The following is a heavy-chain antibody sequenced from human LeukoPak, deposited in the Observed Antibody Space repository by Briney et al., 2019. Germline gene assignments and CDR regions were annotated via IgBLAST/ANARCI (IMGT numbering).Heavy chain of an antibody. Sequence: GASVKVSCKASGYTFTSYDINWVRQATGQGLEWMGWMNPNSGNTGYAQKFQGRVTMTRNTSISTAYMELSSLRSEDTAVYYCARVSGYCSGGSCYGDAFDIWGQGTMVTVSS. CDR3: ARVSGYCSGGSCYGDAFDI. CDR1: GYTFTSYD. V-gene: IGHV1-8*01. CDR2: MNPNSGNT. D-gene: IGHD2-15*01. J-gene: IGHJ3*02.